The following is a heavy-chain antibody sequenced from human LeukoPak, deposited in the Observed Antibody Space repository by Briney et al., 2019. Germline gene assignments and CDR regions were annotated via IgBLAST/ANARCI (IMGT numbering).Heavy chain of an antibody. J-gene: IGHJ4*02. Sequence: SETLSLSCEVSGYSISSGYFWAWIRQSPGKGLEVIAGIFHDGRTYYNPSVQSRVTISVDTFRNRFSLKLKSVTAADAAVYYCARDIGWTKGPFDYWGQGTLVTVSS. V-gene: IGHV4-38-2*01. D-gene: IGHD2-15*01. CDR1: GYSISSGYF. CDR2: IFHDGRT. CDR3: ARDIGWTKGPFDY.